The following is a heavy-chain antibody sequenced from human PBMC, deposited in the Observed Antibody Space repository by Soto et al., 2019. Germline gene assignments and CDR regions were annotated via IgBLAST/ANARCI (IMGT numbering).Heavy chain of an antibody. J-gene: IGHJ5*02. CDR1: GYTFSTYG. D-gene: IGHD6-13*01. V-gene: IGHV1-18*01. Sequence: QVQLVQSGAEVKRPGASVKVSCKASGYTFSTYGISWVRQAPGQGLEWMGWISGYTGNRNYAQKFQDRVTMTTDTCTSEAYMELRSLRSDDTAVYFCASGAAAVWFDPWGQGALVTVSS. CDR2: ISGYTGNR. CDR3: ASGAAAVWFDP.